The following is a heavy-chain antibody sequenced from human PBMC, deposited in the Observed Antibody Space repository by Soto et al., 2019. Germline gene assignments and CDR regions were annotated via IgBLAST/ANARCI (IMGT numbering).Heavy chain of an antibody. D-gene: IGHD3-9*01. CDR2: INHSGST. J-gene: IGHJ4*02. Sequence: SETLSLTCAVYGGSFSGYYWSWIRQPPGKGLEWIGEINHSGSTNYNPSLKSRVTISVDTSKNQFSLKLSSVTAADTAVYYCARDEFRYYDILTGYPYFDYWGQGTLVTVSS. CDR3: ARDEFRYYDILTGYPYFDY. V-gene: IGHV4-34*01. CDR1: GGSFSGYY.